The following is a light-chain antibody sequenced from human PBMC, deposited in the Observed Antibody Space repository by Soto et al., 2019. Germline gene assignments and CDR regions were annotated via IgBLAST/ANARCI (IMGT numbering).Light chain of an antibody. J-gene: IGKJ1*01. CDR2: GAS. Sequence: EIVLTQSPGTLSLSPGERATLSCRASQSVSSSYLAWYQQKPGQAPRLLIYGASSRATGIPDRFSGSGSGTDFTLTISRLEHEDVAVYYCQQYGSAPGTFGQGTKVEIK. CDR3: QQYGSAPGT. V-gene: IGKV3-20*01. CDR1: QSVSSSY.